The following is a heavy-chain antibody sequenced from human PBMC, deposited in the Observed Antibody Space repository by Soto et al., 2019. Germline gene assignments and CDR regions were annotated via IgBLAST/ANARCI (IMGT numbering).Heavy chain of an antibody. CDR3: AHLPFRSIAVSYWFDP. D-gene: IGHD6-19*01. J-gene: IGHJ5*02. CDR1: GFSLSTSGVG. CDR2: IYWDDDK. Sequence: QITLKESGPTLVKPTQTLTLTCTFSGFSLSTSGVGVGWIRQPPGKALEWLALIYWDDDKRYSPSLKSRLTITKDTSKNQVVLTMTNMDPVDTATYYGAHLPFRSIAVSYWFDPWGQGTLVTVSS. V-gene: IGHV2-5*02.